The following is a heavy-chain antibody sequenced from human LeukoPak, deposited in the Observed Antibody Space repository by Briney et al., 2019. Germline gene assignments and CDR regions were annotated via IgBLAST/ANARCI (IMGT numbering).Heavy chain of an antibody. J-gene: IGHJ4*02. Sequence: GGSLRLSCAASGLSFSTYSMNWVRQAPGKGLEWVSSISSNSIYRYYADSVKGRFTISRDNAKKSLYLQMNSLRAEDTALYYCASGGIYYGAAFDFWGQGSLVTVSA. CDR1: GLSFSTYS. V-gene: IGHV3-21*04. CDR3: ASGGIYYGAAFDF. CDR2: ISSNSIYR. D-gene: IGHD1-26*01.